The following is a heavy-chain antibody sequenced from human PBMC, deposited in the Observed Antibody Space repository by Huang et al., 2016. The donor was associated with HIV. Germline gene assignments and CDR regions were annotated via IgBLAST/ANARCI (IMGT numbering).Heavy chain of an antibody. Sequence: QLQESGPGLVKPSETLSLTCLVSGDSISNTNSYWGWIRQSPGKGLEWIGSLSYSGNTYYSPSLKSRVTLSVDTSKNHFSLKMRSLTAADAAMYFCARHLADYYNTNGHDYIAWYFDVWGRGTLVTVSS. CDR1: GDSISNTNSY. V-gene: IGHV4-39*01. CDR3: ARHLADYYNTNGHDYIAWYFDV. D-gene: IGHD3-22*01. J-gene: IGHJ2*01. CDR2: LSYSGNT.